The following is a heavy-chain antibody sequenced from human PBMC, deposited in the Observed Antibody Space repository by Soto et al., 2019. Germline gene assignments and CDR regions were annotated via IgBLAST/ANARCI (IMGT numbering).Heavy chain of an antibody. D-gene: IGHD3-22*01. CDR1: GFTFTSSA. CDR3: AADGYYDSSGYYPYYYYYGMDV. V-gene: IGHV1-58*01. J-gene: IGHJ6*02. CDR2: IVVGSGNT. Sequence: ASVKVSCKASGFTFTSSAVQWVRQARGQRLEWIGWIVVGSGNTNYAQKFQERVTITRDMSTSTAYMELSSLRSEDTAVYYCAADGYYDSSGYYPYYYYYGMDVWGQGTTVAVSS.